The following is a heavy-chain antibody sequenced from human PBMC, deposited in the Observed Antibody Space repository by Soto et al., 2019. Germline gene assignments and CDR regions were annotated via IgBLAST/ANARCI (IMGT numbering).Heavy chain of an antibody. CDR1: GFTFSSYG. Sequence: GGSLRLSCAASGFTFSSYGMHWVRQAPGKGLEWVAVISYDGSNKYYADSVKGRFTISRDNSKNTLYLQMNSLRAEDTAVYYCAKDRYDFWSGFTETHPFDYWGQGTLVTVSS. D-gene: IGHD3-3*01. V-gene: IGHV3-30*18. CDR2: ISYDGSNK. CDR3: AKDRYDFWSGFTETHPFDY. J-gene: IGHJ4*02.